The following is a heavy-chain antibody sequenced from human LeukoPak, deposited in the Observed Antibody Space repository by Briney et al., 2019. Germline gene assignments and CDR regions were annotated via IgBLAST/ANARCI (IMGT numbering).Heavy chain of an antibody. CDR1: GFTFSSYW. D-gene: IGHD3-10*01. V-gene: IGHV3-74*01. J-gene: IGHJ6*03. Sequence: GGSLRLSCAASGFTFSSYWMHWVRQAPGKGLEWLARINSDGYSFSYADSVKGRFTISRDNAKNTLYLQMNSLRVEDTAVYYCAKVGGSGSYSYYMDVWGKGTTVTVSS. CDR2: INSDGYSF. CDR3: AKVGGSGSYSYYMDV.